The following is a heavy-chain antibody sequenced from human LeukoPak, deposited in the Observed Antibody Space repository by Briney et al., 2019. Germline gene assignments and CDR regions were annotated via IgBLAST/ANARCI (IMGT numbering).Heavy chain of an antibody. J-gene: IGHJ4*02. CDR3: ARGSNIASYSSGWFDY. CDR2: INPNSGGT. D-gene: IGHD6-19*01. V-gene: IGHV1-2*02. Sequence: GASVKASCKASGYTFTGYYMHWVRQAPGQGLEWMGWINPNSGGTNYAQKFQGRVTMTRDTSISTAYMELSRLRSDDTAVYYCARGSNIASYSSGWFDYWGQGTLVTVSS. CDR1: GYTFTGYY.